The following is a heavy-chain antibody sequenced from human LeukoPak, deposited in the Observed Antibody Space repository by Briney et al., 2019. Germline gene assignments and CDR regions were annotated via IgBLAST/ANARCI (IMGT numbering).Heavy chain of an antibody. D-gene: IGHD3-22*01. J-gene: IGHJ4*02. CDR3: VTYYFDSSGPKKNY. CDR2: INHSGST. CDR1: GGSFSGYY. V-gene: IGHV4-34*01. Sequence: PSETLSLTCAVYGGSFSGYYWSWIRQPPGKGLESIGEINHSGSTNYNPSLKSRVTISVDTSKKQFSLKLSSVTAADTAVYYCVTYYFDSSGPKKNYWGQGTLVTVSS.